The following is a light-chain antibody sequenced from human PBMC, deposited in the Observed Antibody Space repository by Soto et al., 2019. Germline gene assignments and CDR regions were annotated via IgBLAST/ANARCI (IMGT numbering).Light chain of an antibody. CDR2: TAS. CDR3: QKCNGAPFT. Sequence: DFQMTQSPSSLSASVGDRVTITCRASQDIRNNLAWYLQKPGKVPQLLIYTASTLQSGVTSRLSASGSGTDFTLTISSLQPEDVGIYYWQKCNGAPFTFGPGTTVDIK. CDR1: QDIRNN. V-gene: IGKV1-27*01. J-gene: IGKJ3*01.